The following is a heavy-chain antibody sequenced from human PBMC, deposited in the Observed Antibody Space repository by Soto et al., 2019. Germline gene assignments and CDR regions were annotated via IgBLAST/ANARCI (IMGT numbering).Heavy chain of an antibody. V-gene: IGHV1-3*01. D-gene: IGHD6-19*01. CDR2: INAGNGNT. J-gene: IGHJ4*02. Sequence: QVQLVQSGAEVKKPGASVKVSCKASGYTFTSYAMHWVRQAPGQRLEWMGWINAGNGNTKYSQKFQGRVTITRDTSGSTGYMELSSLRSEDTAVYYCARWVGSSGWYRKEPAFDSWGQGTLVTVSS. CDR1: GYTFTSYA. CDR3: ARWVGSSGWYRKEPAFDS.